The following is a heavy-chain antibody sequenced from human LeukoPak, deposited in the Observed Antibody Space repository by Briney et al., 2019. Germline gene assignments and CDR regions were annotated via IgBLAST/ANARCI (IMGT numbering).Heavy chain of an antibody. CDR1: GYTFTGYY. V-gene: IGHV1-2*02. CDR2: INPNSGGT. J-gene: IGHJ2*01. CDR3: ARHLGKVTNDWYCDL. Sequence: GASVKVSCKASGYTFTGYYMHWVRQAPGQGLEWMRWINPNSGGTNYAQKFQGRVTMTRDTSITTAYMELSRLSSDDTAVYYCARHLGKVTNDWYCDLWSRGTLVTVSS. D-gene: IGHD4-23*01.